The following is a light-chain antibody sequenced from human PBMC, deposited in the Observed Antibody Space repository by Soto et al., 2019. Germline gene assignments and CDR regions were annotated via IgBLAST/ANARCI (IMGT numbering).Light chain of an antibody. Sequence: DIVVTQSPATLSVSPGERVTLYCKTTQGTSSNIAWYQQTPGQAPRLLMYGASTRATAIPARFSGSGSGTEFTLTISSLQSEDFAFYYCQQYNNWPYTFGQGTKLEIK. J-gene: IGKJ2*01. CDR1: QGTSSN. CDR3: QQYNNWPYT. CDR2: GAS. V-gene: IGKV3-15*01.